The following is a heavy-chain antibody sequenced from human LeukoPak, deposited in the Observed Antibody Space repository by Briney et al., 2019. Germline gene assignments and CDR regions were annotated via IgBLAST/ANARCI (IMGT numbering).Heavy chain of an antibody. Sequence: LEASVKVSCKASGGTFSSYAISWVRQATGQGLEWMGWMNPNSGNTGYAQKFQGRVTITRNTSISTAYMELSSLRSEDTAVYYCAKSATYYYYMDVWGKGTTVTVSS. CDR2: MNPNSGNT. CDR3: AKSATYYYYMDV. V-gene: IGHV1-8*03. CDR1: GGTFSSYA. J-gene: IGHJ6*03. D-gene: IGHD2-15*01.